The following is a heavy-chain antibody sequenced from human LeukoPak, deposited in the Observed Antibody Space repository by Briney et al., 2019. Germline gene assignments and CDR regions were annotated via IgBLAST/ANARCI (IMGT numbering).Heavy chain of an antibody. D-gene: IGHD3-9*01. CDR3: ARNILTGYRSFYFDY. J-gene: IGHJ4*02. V-gene: IGHV4-30-4*01. CDR1: GGSISSGDYY. CDR2: IYYSGST. Sequence: PSETLSLTCTVSGGSISSGDYYWSWIRQPPWKGLEWIGYIYYSGSTYYNPSLKSRVTISVDTSTNQFSLKLSSVTAADTAVYYCARNILTGYRSFYFDYWGQGTLVTVSS.